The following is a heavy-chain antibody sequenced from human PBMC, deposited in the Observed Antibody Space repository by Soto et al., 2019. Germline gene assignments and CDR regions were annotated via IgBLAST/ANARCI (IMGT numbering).Heavy chain of an antibody. CDR1: GGSISSYY. CDR2: IYYSGST. V-gene: IGHV4-59*01. CDR3: ARDKGNFLSGYGDYYYYGMDV. D-gene: IGHD3-3*01. Sequence: PSETLCRTCTVSGGSISSYYWSWIRQPPGEGLEWSGYIYYSGSTNYNPSLKSRVTISVYTSKNQFSLKLSSVTAASTAVYYCARDKGNFLSGYGDYYYYGMDVWGQGTTVTVSS. J-gene: IGHJ6*02.